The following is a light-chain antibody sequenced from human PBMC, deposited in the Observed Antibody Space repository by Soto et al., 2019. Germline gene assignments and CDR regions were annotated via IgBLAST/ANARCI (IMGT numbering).Light chain of an antibody. V-gene: IGLV2-14*01. CDR2: EVS. CDR1: SSDIGTYNY. CDR3: SSYTTSSTLNVV. Sequence: QFALTQPASVSGSPGQSITISCTGTSSDIGTYNYVSWYQQHPGKAPKLMIYEVSNRPSGVSNRFSGSKSGNTASLTISGLQAEDEADYYCSSYTTSSTLNVVFGGGTQLTVL. J-gene: IGLJ2*01.